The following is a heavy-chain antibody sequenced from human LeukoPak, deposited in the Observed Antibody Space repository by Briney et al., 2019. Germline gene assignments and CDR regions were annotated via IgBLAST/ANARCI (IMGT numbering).Heavy chain of an antibody. J-gene: IGHJ4*02. Sequence: GGSLRLSCAASGFTFSSYAMSWVRQAPGKGLEWVSAISGSGGSAYYADSVKGRFTISRDNSKNTLYLQMNSLRAEDTAVYYRAKEGDILTGYAGFDYWGQGTLVTVSS. CDR1: GFTFSSYA. CDR2: ISGSGGSA. V-gene: IGHV3-23*01. D-gene: IGHD3-9*01. CDR3: AKEGDILTGYAGFDY.